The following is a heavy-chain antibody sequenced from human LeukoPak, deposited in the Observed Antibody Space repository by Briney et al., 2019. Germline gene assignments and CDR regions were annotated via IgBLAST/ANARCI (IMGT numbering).Heavy chain of an antibody. J-gene: IGHJ3*02. CDR1: GYTSTSYA. D-gene: IGHD2-21*02. V-gene: IGHV1-3*01. CDR3: ARGKIVVVTHDAFDI. CDR2: INAGNGNT. Sequence: ASVKVSCKASGYTSTSYAMHWVRQAPGQRLEWMGWINAGNGNTKYSQKFQGRVTITRDTSASTAYMELSSLRSEDTAVYYCARGKIVVVTHDAFDIWGQGTMVTVSS.